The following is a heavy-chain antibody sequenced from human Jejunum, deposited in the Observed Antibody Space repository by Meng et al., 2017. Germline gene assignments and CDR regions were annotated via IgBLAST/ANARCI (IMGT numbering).Heavy chain of an antibody. D-gene: IGHD6-13*01. Sequence: QVNRPQSGRGLVQPPQTLSLTCAISGDSCSSSSAAWNWIRQSPSRGLEWLGRTYYRSKWYNDYAESVKSRITINPDTSKNQFSLQLNSVTPEDTAVYYCVRTSNWSLDYWGQGTLVTVSS. CDR2: TYYRSKWYN. V-gene: IGHV6-1*01. CDR3: VRTSNWSLDY. J-gene: IGHJ4*01. CDR1: GDSCSSSSAA.